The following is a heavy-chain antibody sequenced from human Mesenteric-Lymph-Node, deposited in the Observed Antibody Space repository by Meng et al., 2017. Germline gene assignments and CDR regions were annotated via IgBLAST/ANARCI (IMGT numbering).Heavy chain of an antibody. V-gene: IGHV4-39*01. Sequence: QVQLQESGPGLVKPLETLSLTCSVSGVSMIRTSHYWGWIRQPPGKGLEWIGSVYYSGSTFTNPSLESRVTMSVDTSKNQIYLSLTSVTAGDTAVYYCASQVEMASIFDNWGQGTLVTVSS. CDR3: ASQVEMASIFDN. CDR1: GVSMIRTSHY. J-gene: IGHJ4*02. D-gene: IGHD5-24*01. CDR2: VYYSGST.